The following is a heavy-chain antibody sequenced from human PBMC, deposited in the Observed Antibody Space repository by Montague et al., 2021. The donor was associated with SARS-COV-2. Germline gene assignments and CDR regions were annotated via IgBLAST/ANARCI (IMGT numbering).Heavy chain of an antibody. CDR2: IFYYGST. D-gene: IGHD2-21*01. V-gene: IGHV4-59*03. CDR1: FGSTSTYY. Sequence: SETLSLTCTVSFGSTSTYYWCWIRQPPGKGLERIGFIFYYGSTKYNSSLKRRVPISIDTSKNQFSLTLSLVTAADTAVYYCSGQDAWAYCSDECYGGWFDSWGQGTLVTVSS. J-gene: IGHJ5*01. CDR3: SGQDAWAYCSDECYGGWFDS.